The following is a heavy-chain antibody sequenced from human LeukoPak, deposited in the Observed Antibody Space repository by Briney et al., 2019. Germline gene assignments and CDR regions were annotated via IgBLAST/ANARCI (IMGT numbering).Heavy chain of an antibody. V-gene: IGHV3-48*02. D-gene: IGHD6-13*01. CDR2: ISSSSSSI. J-gene: IGHJ4*02. CDR3: ARSGYGSRWYFFDH. CDR1: GFIFSTYS. Sequence: PGGSLRLSCAASGFIFSTYSMNWVRQAPGKGLEWVSHISSSSSSIYYADSVKGRFTISRDNAKNSLYLQMNSLRDEDTAVYYCARSGYGSRWYFFDHWGQGTLVTVSS.